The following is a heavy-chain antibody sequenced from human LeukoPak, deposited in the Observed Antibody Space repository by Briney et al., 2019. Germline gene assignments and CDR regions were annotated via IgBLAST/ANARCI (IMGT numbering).Heavy chain of an antibody. CDR2: ISSSGSTI. CDR3: ARPLMYYYGSETYFWFDP. J-gene: IGHJ5*02. CDR1: GFTFSDYY. Sequence: GGSLRLSCAASGFTFSDYYMSWIRQAPGKGLEWVSYISSSGSTIYYADSVKGRFTISRDNAKNSLSLQMNSLRAEDTAVYYCARPLMYYYGSETYFWFDPWGQGTLVTVSS. V-gene: IGHV3-11*04. D-gene: IGHD3-10*01.